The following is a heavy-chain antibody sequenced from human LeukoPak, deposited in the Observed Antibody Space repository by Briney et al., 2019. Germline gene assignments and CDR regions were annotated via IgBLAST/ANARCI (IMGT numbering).Heavy chain of an antibody. J-gene: IGHJ4*02. CDR2: IYHSGST. CDR3: ATGYSSSWYYFDY. Sequence: SETLSLTCAVSGYSISSGYYWGWIRQPPGKGLEWIGSIYHSGSTYYNPSLKSRVTISVDTSKNQFSLKLSSVTAADTAVYYCATGYSSSWYYFDYWGQGTLSPSPQ. CDR1: GYSISSGYY. D-gene: IGHD6-13*01. V-gene: IGHV4-38-2*01.